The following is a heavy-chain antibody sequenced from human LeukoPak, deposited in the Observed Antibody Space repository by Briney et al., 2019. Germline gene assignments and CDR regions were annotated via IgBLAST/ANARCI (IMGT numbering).Heavy chain of an antibody. CDR2: ICHSGST. CDR3: ARPYGSGSYSYYFDY. Sequence: SQTLSLTCAVSGGSISSGGYSWRWIRQPPGKGLEWIGYICHSGSTYYNPSLKSRVTISVDRSKNQFSLKLSSVTAADTAVYYCARPYGSGSYSYYFDYWGQGTLVTVSS. D-gene: IGHD3-10*01. V-gene: IGHV4-30-2*01. J-gene: IGHJ4*02. CDR1: GGSISSGGYS.